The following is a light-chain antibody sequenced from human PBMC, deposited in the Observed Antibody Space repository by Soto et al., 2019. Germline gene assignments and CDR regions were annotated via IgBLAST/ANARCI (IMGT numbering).Light chain of an antibody. CDR1: QSVSSN. CDR2: GAS. J-gene: IGKJ4*01. CDR3: QQYNNWPGLT. V-gene: IGKV3-15*01. Sequence: EIVMTQSPATLSVSPGERATLSCRASQSVSSNLVWYQQKPGQAPRLLIYGASTRATGIPARFSGSGSGTEFTLTISSLQSEDFAVYYCQQYNNWPGLTFGGGTKVEIK.